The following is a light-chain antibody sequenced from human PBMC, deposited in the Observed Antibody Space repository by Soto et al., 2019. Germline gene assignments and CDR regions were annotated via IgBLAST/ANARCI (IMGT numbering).Light chain of an antibody. CDR1: GSNIGSNT. CDR2: SNN. CDR3: QSYDSSLSGYV. J-gene: IGLJ1*01. Sequence: VLTQPPSASGTPGQRVTISCPGSGSNIGSNTVNWYQQLPGTAPKLLIYSNNQRPSGVPDRFSGSKSGTSASLAISGLQSEDEADYYCQSYDSSLSGYVFGTGTKVTVL. V-gene: IGLV1-44*01.